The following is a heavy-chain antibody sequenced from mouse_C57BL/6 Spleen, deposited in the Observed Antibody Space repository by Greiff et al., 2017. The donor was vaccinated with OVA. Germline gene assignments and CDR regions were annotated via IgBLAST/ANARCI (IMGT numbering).Heavy chain of an antibody. CDR2: IRLKSDNYAT. J-gene: IGHJ3*01. V-gene: IGHV6-3*01. D-gene: IGHD1-1*01. Sequence: EVKLMESGGGLVQPGGSMKLSCVASGFTFSNYWMNWVRQSPEKGLEWVAQIRLKSDNYATHYAESVKGRFTISRDDSKSSVYLQMNNLRAEDTGIYYCTNPGYYYGSSSWFAYWGQGTLVTVSA. CDR1: GFTFSNYW. CDR3: TNPGYYYGSSSWFAY.